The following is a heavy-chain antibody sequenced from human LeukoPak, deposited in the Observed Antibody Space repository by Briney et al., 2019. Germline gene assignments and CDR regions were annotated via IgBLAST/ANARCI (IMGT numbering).Heavy chain of an antibody. D-gene: IGHD4-17*01. CDR3: ARTHDYGDYPTTYFDY. CDR2: INHSGST. V-gene: IGHV4-34*01. J-gene: IGHJ4*02. Sequence: SETLSLTCAVYGGSFSGYYWSWIRQPPGKGLEWIGEINHSGSTNYNPSPKSRVTISVDTSKNQFSLKLSSVTAADTAVYYCARTHDYGDYPTTYFDYWGQGTLVTVSS. CDR1: GGSFSGYY.